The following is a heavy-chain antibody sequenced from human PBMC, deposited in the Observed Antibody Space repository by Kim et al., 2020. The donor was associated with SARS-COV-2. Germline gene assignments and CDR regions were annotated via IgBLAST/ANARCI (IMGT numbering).Heavy chain of an antibody. CDR1: GLTLSNYG. Sequence: GGSLRLSCAASGLTLSNYGMHWVRQAPGKGLEWVAVTSYDGRKTCYVDSVKGRFTISRDNSKNTLYLHMNSLRVEDTALYFCAKGRFQQITFDYWGLGTLVTVS. V-gene: IGHV3-30*18. J-gene: IGHJ4*02. CDR3: AKGRFQQITFDY. D-gene: IGHD3-16*01. CDR2: TSYDGRKT.